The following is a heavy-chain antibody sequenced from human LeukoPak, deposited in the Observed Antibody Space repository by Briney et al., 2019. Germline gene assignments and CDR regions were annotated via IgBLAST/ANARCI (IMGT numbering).Heavy chain of an antibody. CDR2: IKSKTDGGTT. CDR3: TTDPGSGSSYGAFGDY. J-gene: IGHJ4*02. CDR1: GFTFSNVW. Sequence: GGSLRLSCAASGFTFSNVWMSWVRQAPGKGLEWVGRIKSKTDGGTTDYAAPVKGRFTISRDDSKNTLNLQMNSLRTEDTAVYYCTTDPGSGSSYGAFGDYWGQGIQVTVSS. D-gene: IGHD3-10*01. V-gene: IGHV3-15*01.